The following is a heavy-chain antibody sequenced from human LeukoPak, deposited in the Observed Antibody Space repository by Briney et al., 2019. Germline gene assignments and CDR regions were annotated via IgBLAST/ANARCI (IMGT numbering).Heavy chain of an antibody. Sequence: PSETLSLTCAVYGGSFSGYYWSWIRQPPGKGLEWIGEINHSGSTNYNPSLKSRVTISVDTSKNQFSLKLSSVTAADTAVYYCARVAPYIALPRGNNLDYWGQETLVTVSS. V-gene: IGHV4-34*01. CDR2: INHSGST. J-gene: IGHJ4*02. D-gene: IGHD3-10*01. CDR3: ARVAPYIALPRGNNLDY. CDR1: GGSFSGYY.